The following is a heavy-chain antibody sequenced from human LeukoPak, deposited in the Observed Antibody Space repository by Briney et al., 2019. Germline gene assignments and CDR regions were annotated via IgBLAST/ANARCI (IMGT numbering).Heavy chain of an antibody. CDR3: ARDWYSSSWYYFDY. V-gene: IGHV4-4*07. D-gene: IGHD6-13*01. CDR1: GGLINGYY. J-gene: IGHJ4*02. CDR2: IYTSGST. Sequence: SETLSLTCTVSGGLINGYYWSWIRQPAGKGLEWIGRIYTSGSTNYNPSLKSRVTMSVDTSKNHFSLKLSSVTAADTAVYYCARDWYSSSWYYFDYWGQGTLVTVSS.